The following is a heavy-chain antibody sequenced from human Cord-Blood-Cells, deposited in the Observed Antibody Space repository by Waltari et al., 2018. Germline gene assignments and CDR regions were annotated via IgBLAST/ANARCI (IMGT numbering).Heavy chain of an antibody. CDR3: ARVGGGYGYFDL. CDR2: ISSSSSYI. CDR1: GFTFSSYS. D-gene: IGHD3-22*01. J-gene: IGHJ2*01. V-gene: IGHV3-21*01. Sequence: EVQLVESGGGLVKPGGSLRLSCAASGFTFSSYSMNWVRQAPGKGLEWVSSISSSSSYIYYADSMKGRFTISRDNAKNSLYLQMNSLRAEDTAVYYCARVGGGYGYFDLWGRGTLVTVSS.